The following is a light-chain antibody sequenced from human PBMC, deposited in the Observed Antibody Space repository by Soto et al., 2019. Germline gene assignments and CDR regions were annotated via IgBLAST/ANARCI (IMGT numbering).Light chain of an antibody. CDR3: QQYSAWPLT. CDR1: QSRNNN. Sequence: EIVMTQSPATLSVSPGEKATLSCRASQSRNNNLAWDQQKPGQGPRLLIYFASTRATGIPARFSGSGSGTEFSLTISSLQSEDFAIYYCQQYSAWPLTFGGGTKVETK. V-gene: IGKV3-15*01. CDR2: FAS. J-gene: IGKJ4*01.